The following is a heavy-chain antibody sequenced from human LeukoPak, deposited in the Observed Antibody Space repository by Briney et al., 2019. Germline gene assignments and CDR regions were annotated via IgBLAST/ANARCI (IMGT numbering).Heavy chain of an antibody. CDR1: GFTFNKYA. Sequence: PGGSLRLSCAASGFTFNKYAMSWVRQSPGKGLEWVSAIGRSGANSYYATSVKGRFSVSRDNTKNTFHLQMNSLRAEDTAIYYCAKLQTAVVPAATLGFGSWGQGTLVTVSS. J-gene: IGHJ4*02. D-gene: IGHD2-2*01. V-gene: IGHV3-23*01. CDR3: AKLQTAVVPAATLGFGS. CDR2: IGRSGANS.